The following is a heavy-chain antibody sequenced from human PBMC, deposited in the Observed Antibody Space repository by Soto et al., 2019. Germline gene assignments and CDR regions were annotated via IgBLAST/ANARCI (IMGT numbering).Heavy chain of an antibody. D-gene: IGHD4-17*01. CDR2: MNPNSGNT. V-gene: IGHV1-8*01. J-gene: IGHJ4*02. CDR3: ARGLTVTRLADY. CDR1: GYTFTSYD. Sequence: ASVKVSCKASGYTFTSYDINWVRQATGQGLEWMGWMNPNSGNTGYAQKFQGRVTMTRNTSISTAYMELSSLRSEDTAVYYCARGLTVTRLADYWGQGTLVTVSS.